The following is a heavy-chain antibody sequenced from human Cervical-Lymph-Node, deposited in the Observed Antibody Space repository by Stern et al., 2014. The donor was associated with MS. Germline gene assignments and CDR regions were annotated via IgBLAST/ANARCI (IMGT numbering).Heavy chain of an antibody. CDR3: ARDPGSYFDY. J-gene: IGHJ4*02. Sequence: VQLVESGGGVVQPGRSLRLSCAASGFTFSSYGMHWVRQAPGQGLEWVAGIWYDGSNKYYADSVKGRFTISRDNSKNTLYLQMNSLRAEDTAVYYCARDPGSYFDYWGQGTLVTVSS. CDR1: GFTFSSYG. CDR2: IWYDGSNK. D-gene: IGHD3-10*01. V-gene: IGHV3-33*01.